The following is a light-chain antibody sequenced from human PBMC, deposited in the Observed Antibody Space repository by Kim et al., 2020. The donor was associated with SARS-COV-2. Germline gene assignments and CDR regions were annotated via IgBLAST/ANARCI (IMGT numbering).Light chain of an antibody. Sequence: QSALTQPASVSGSPGQSITISCTGTSTDFGNYNFVSWYQDHPGKAPKVVIYEVNKRPSGVSGRFSGSKSGNTASLTISGLQAEVEADYYCCSSTSRYTFVFGTGTKVTVL. CDR3: CSSTSRYTFV. CDR2: EVN. CDR1: STDFGNYNF. J-gene: IGLJ1*01. V-gene: IGLV2-23*02.